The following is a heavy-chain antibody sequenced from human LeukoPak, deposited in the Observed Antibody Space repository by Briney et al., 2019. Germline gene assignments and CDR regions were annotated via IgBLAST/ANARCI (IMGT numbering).Heavy chain of an antibody. Sequence: SETLSLTCTVSGGSVNNYYWSWIRQPPGKGLDWIGYIYRGSTKYNPSLKSRVTISMDTSQNQISLRLLSVTAADTAVYYCAGHAAISAAGTAPFDNRGQGTLVTVSS. CDR1: GGSVNNYY. J-gene: IGHJ4*02. D-gene: IGHD6-13*01. CDR3: AGHAAISAAGTAPFDN. V-gene: IGHV4-59*08. CDR2: IYRGST.